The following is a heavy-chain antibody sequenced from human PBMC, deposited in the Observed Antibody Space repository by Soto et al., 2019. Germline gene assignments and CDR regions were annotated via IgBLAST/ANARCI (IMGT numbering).Heavy chain of an antibody. J-gene: IGHJ4*02. CDR2: IYYDDSDT. Sequence: RGESLKISCKGSGYSFTNYWIGWVRQMPGKGLEWMGIIYYDDSDTRYSPSFRGQVIISADKSINTAYLQWSSLKASDTAMYYCATGLRTPQFDDWGQGTLVTVSS. V-gene: IGHV5-51*01. D-gene: IGHD1-7*01. CDR3: ATGLRTPQFDD. CDR1: GYSFTNYW.